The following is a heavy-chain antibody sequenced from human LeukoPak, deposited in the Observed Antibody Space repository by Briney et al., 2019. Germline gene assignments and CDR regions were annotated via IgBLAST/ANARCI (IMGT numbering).Heavy chain of an antibody. V-gene: IGHV3-30*04. CDR3: AGPSNSGSYYFDY. CDR1: GFTFSSYA. J-gene: IGHJ4*02. CDR2: ISYDGSNK. Sequence: GGSLRLSCAASGFTFSSYAMHWVRQAPGKGLEWVAVISYDGSNKYYADSVKGRFTISRDNSKNTLYLQMNSLRAEDTAVYYCAGPSNSGSYYFDYWGQGTLVTVSS. D-gene: IGHD1-26*01.